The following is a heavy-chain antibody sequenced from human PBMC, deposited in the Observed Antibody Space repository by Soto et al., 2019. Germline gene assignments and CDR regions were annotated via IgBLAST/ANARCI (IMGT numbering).Heavy chain of an antibody. Sequence: GGSLRLSCAASGFTFSSYAMSWVRQAPGKGLEWVSAISGSGGSTYYADSVKGRFTISRDNSKNTLYLQMNSLRAEDTAVYYCAKDSIECDYVWGSSFDYWGQGTLVTVSS. CDR1: GFTFSSYA. D-gene: IGHD3-16*01. CDR3: AKDSIECDYVWGSSFDY. V-gene: IGHV3-23*01. J-gene: IGHJ4*02. CDR2: ISGSGGST.